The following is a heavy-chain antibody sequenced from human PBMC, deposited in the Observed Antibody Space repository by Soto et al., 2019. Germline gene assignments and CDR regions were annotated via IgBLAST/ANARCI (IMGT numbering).Heavy chain of an antibody. CDR3: ARGLTTLGY. CDR2: INHSGST. CDR1: GGSFSGYY. D-gene: IGHD4-17*01. Sequence: SETLSLTCAVYGGSFSGYYWSWIRQPPGKGLEWIGEINHSGSTNYNPSLKSRVTISVDTSKNQFSLKLSSVTAADTAVYYCARGLTTLGYWGQGTLVTVSS. V-gene: IGHV4-34*01. J-gene: IGHJ4*02.